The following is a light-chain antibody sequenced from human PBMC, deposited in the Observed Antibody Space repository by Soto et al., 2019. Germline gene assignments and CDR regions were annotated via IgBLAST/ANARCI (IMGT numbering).Light chain of an antibody. V-gene: IGKV1-33*01. Sequence: DIQMTQSPSSLSASVGDRVTITCQASQDISNYLNWYQQKPGKAPKLLIYDASNLETGVPSRFSGRGSGTDFTFTISSLQPEDIATYYCQQYDNLSLTFGPGIKVDIK. CDR1: QDISNY. CDR2: DAS. J-gene: IGKJ3*01. CDR3: QQYDNLSLT.